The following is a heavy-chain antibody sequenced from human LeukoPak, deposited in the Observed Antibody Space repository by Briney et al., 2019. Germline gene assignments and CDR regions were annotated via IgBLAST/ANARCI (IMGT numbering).Heavy chain of an antibody. J-gene: IGHJ4*02. Sequence: PSETLSLTCTVSGGFISSGGYYWSWIRQPPGKGLEWIGEINHSGSTNYNPSLKSRVTISVDTSKNQFSLKLSSVTAADTAVYYCAGLSAYSSGFDWGQGTLVTVSS. CDR1: GGFISSGGYY. CDR3: AGLSAYSSGFD. V-gene: IGHV4-39*07. CDR2: INHSGST. D-gene: IGHD6-19*01.